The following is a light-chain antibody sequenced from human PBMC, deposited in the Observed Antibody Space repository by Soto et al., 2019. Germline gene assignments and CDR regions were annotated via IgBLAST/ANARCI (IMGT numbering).Light chain of an antibody. V-gene: IGKV3-20*01. Sequence: EIGLTQSPGTLSLSPGGRATLSCRASQSVSRNYVAWYQQKPGQAPRLLIYGASSRASGIPDRFSDSGSGADFTLSITRLEPEDFALYYCQQYGSTPLTFGGGTKVEIK. CDR3: QQYGSTPLT. CDR2: GAS. J-gene: IGKJ4*01. CDR1: QSVSRNY.